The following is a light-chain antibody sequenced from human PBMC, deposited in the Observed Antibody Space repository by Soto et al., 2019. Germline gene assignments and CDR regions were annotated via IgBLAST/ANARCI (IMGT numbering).Light chain of an antibody. CDR3: QQYGSSPWT. CDR2: GAS. V-gene: IGKV3-20*01. J-gene: IGKJ1*01. CDR1: QTIRNNS. Sequence: ETVLTQSPGTLSLSPGERATLSCRASQTIRNNSLAWYRQPTGQTPRLLIYGASNTATGIADTFCGSGSGTAFTLIISSLDPEDFALYYCQQYGSSPWTFGQGTKVEIK.